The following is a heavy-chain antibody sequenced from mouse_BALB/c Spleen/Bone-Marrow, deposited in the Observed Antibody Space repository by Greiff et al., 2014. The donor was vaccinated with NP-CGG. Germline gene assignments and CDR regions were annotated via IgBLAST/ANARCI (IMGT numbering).Heavy chain of an antibody. CDR2: ISGGSSII. J-gene: IGHJ4*01. D-gene: IGHD1-2*01. V-gene: IGHV5-17*02. CDR1: GFTFSSFG. CDR3: ARKDYFGYAAMDY. Sequence: VQLKESGGGLVQPGGSRKLSCAASGFTFSSFGMHWVRQAPEKGLEWVAYISGGSSIIYYADTVKGRFTISRDNPKNTLFLQMTSLRPEDTAIYYCARKDYFGYAAMDYWGQGTSVTVSS.